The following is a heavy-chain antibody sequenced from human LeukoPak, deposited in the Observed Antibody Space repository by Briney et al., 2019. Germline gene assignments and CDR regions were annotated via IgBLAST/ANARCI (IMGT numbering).Heavy chain of an antibody. D-gene: IGHD5-24*01. V-gene: IGHV3-7*03. CDR1: GFTFSGYW. CDR2: IKQDKSEK. Sequence: PGGSLRLSCAASGFTFSGYWMSWVRQAPGKGLEWVANIKQDKSEKYYLDSVKGRFTIFRDKAKNSLYLQMNSLRAEDTAVYYCAKSGYNRFDYWGQGTLVTVSS. J-gene: IGHJ4*02. CDR3: AKSGYNRFDY.